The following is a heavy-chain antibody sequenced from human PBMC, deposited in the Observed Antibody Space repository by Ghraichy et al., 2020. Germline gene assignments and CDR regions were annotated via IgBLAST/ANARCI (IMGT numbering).Heavy chain of an antibody. CDR1: GGSISSYY. V-gene: IGHV4-4*09. Sequence: SETLSLTCTVSGGSISSYYWSWIRQPPGKGLEWIGYIYTSGSTNYNPSLKSRVTISVDTSKNQFSLKLSSVTAADTVVYYCASHNDDSLSSSWYFVYWGQGTLVTVSS. CDR3: ASHNDDSLSSSWYFVY. D-gene: IGHD6-13*01. J-gene: IGHJ4*02. CDR2: IYTSGST.